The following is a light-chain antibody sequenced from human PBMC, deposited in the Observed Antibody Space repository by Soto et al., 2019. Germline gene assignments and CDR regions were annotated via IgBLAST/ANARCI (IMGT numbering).Light chain of an antibody. J-gene: IGLJ2*01. V-gene: IGLV2-11*01. Sequence: QSALTQPRSVSGSPGQSVIISCTGTSGDVGTYNSVSWYQQHPGKAPKLMIYDVNKRPSGVPDRFSASMSGNTASLTISGLQADDEADYHCSSYAGNYTLDFGGGTKVTVL. CDR2: DVN. CDR3: SSYAGNYTLD. CDR1: SGDVGTYNS.